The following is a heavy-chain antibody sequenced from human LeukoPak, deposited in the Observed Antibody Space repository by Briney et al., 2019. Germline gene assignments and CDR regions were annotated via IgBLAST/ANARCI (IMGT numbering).Heavy chain of an antibody. CDR1: GYTFTGYY. V-gene: IGHV1-2*02. CDR2: INPNSCGT. Sequence: ASVKVSCKASGYTFTGYYMHWVRQAPGQGLEWLGWINPNSCGTNYAQKFQGRVTMTRDTSISTAYMELSRLRSDDTAVYYCAREPLYGSGSYAFDIWGQGTMVTVSS. J-gene: IGHJ3*02. D-gene: IGHD3-10*01. CDR3: AREPLYGSGSYAFDI.